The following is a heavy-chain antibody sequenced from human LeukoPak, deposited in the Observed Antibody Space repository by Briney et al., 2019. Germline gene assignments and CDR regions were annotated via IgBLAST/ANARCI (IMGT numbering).Heavy chain of an antibody. CDR1: GYTFTSYY. D-gene: IGHD2-2*01. J-gene: IGHJ6*02. CDR2: INPSGGST. Sequence: GASVKVSCKASGYTFTSYYMHWVRQASGQGLEWMGIINPSGGSTSYAQKFQGRVTMTRDTSTSTVYMELSSLRSEDTAVYYCARAGSGSFYCSSTSCPQGGYYYYGMDVWGQGTTVTVSS. CDR3: ARAGSGSFYCSSTSCPQGGYYYYGMDV. V-gene: IGHV1-46*01.